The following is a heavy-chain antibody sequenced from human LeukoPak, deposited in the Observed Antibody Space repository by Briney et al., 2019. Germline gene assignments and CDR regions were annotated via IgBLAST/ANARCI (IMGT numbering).Heavy chain of an antibody. J-gene: IGHJ4*02. Sequence: GGSLRLSCAASGFTFTTYAMSWVRQAPGKGLEWVSSISGRGGSTYYADSVKGRFTISRDNSKNTLYLQMNSLRAEDTAVYYCARDIYYDSSGYYGSVYWGQGTLVTVSS. V-gene: IGHV3-23*01. CDR1: GFTFTTYA. D-gene: IGHD3-22*01. CDR3: ARDIYYDSSGYYGSVY. CDR2: ISGRGGST.